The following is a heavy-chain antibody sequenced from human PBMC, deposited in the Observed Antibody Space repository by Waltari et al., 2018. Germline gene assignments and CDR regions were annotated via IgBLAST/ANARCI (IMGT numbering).Heavy chain of an antibody. J-gene: IGHJ6*02. CDR2: IYTSGST. CDR1: GGSISSGSYY. D-gene: IGHD3-10*01. Sequence: QVQLQESGPGLVKPSQTLSLTCTVSGGSISSGSYYWSWIRQPAGQGLEWIGRIYTSGSTNDNPSLKSRVTISVDTSKNQFSLKLSSVTAADTAVYYCARDRGAQYYYGSGDPYGMDVWGQGTTVTVSS. V-gene: IGHV4-61*02. CDR3: ARDRGAQYYYGSGDPYGMDV.